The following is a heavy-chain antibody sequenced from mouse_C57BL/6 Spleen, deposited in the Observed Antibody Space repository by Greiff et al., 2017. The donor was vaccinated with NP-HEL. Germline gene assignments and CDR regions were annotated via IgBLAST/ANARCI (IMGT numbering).Heavy chain of an antibody. CDR3: ARGGYRLEWFAY. V-gene: IGHV1-54*01. CDR1: GYAFTNYL. Sequence: VQLQQSGAELVRPGTSVKVSCKASGYAFTNYLIEWVKQRPGQGLEWIGVINPGSGGTTYNEKFKGKATLTADKSSSTAYMQLSSLTSEDSAVYFCARGGYRLEWFAYWGQGTLVTVSA. CDR2: INPGSGGT. J-gene: IGHJ3*01. D-gene: IGHD2-2*01.